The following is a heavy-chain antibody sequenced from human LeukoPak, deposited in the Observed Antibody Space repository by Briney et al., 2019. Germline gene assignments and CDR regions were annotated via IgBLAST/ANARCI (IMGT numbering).Heavy chain of an antibody. D-gene: IGHD1-14*01. CDR3: ASPGGSYYYYGMDV. J-gene: IGHJ6*02. Sequence: SETLSLTCTVSGGSISSSSYYWGWIRQPPGEGLEWIGSIYYSGSTYYNPSLKSRVTISVDTSKNQFSLKLSSVTAADTAVYYCASPGGSYYYYGMDVWGQGTTVTVSS. CDR2: IYYSGST. V-gene: IGHV4-39*01. CDR1: GGSISSSSYY.